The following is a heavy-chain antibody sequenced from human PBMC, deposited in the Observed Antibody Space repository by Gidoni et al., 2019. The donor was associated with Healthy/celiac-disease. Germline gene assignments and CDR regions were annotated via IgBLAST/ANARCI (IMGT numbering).Heavy chain of an antibody. D-gene: IGHD3-22*01. CDR3: AKDYYDSSGYYRGGFDY. CDR2: ISWNSGSI. J-gene: IGHJ4*02. V-gene: IGHV3-9*01. CDR1: GFTFDDSA. Sequence: EVQLVESGGGLVQPGMSLRLSCAASGFTFDDSAIHWVRQAPGKGLGWVSGISWNSGSIGYADAVKGRFTISRDNAKNSLYLQMNSLRAEDTALYYCAKDYYDSSGYYRGGFDYWGQGTLVTVSS.